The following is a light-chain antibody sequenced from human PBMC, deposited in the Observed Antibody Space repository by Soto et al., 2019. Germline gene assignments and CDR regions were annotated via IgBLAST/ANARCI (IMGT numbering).Light chain of an antibody. V-gene: IGKV1-5*01. CDR3: QQYKTYGT. J-gene: IGKJ1*01. Sequence: DIQMTQSPSTLSASVGDRVTITCRASQSIDSRLAWYQQKPGKAPKVLIYDASILESGVPSSFTGSGFGTQFTLTISSLQPDDFATYYCQQYKTYGTFGQGTKV. CDR1: QSIDSR. CDR2: DAS.